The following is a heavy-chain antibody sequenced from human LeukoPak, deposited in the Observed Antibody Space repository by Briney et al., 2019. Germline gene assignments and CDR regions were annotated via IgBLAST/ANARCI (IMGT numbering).Heavy chain of an antibody. Sequence: PSETLSLTCTASGGSISGYHWSWIRQPPGKGLEWIGYINDSGNTNYNPSLKSRVTISVDTSKNQFSLKLSSVSAADTAVYYCARRAGYCTNGVCYISWYFDYWGQGTLVTVSS. CDR2: INDSGNT. D-gene: IGHD2-8*01. J-gene: IGHJ4*02. CDR3: ARRAGYCTNGVCYISWYFDY. V-gene: IGHV4-59*08. CDR1: GGSISGYH.